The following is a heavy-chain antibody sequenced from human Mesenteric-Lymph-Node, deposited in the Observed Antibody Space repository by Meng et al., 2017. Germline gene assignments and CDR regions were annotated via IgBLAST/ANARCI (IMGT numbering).Heavy chain of an antibody. CDR2: ISSSSSYI. Sequence: EVQLVESGGGLVKPGGSLRLSCAASGFTVSSYSMNWVRQAPGKGLEWVSSISSSSSYIYYADSVKGRFTISRDNAKNSLYLQMNSLRAEDTALYYCARDPGGEAAIGLWGRGTLVTVSS. CDR1: GFTVSSYS. CDR3: ARDPGGEAAIGL. V-gene: IGHV3-21*01. D-gene: IGHD2-2*01. J-gene: IGHJ2*01.